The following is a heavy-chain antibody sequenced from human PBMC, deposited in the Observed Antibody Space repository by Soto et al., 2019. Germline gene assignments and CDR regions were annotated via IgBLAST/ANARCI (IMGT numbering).Heavy chain of an antibody. CDR3: ARALAKGGGSAGFDY. CDR2: INPKSGGT. J-gene: IGHJ4*02. Sequence: QVQLVQSGAEVKKPGASVNVSCKASGYTITVYYMHWVRQAPGQGLEWMGWINPKSGGTMYPQKFQGRVTMTWDTSXXXAYMALTRLRSDDTAVYYCARALAKGGGSAGFDYWGQGTLVTVSS. D-gene: IGHD1-26*01. V-gene: IGHV1-2*02. CDR1: GYTITVYY.